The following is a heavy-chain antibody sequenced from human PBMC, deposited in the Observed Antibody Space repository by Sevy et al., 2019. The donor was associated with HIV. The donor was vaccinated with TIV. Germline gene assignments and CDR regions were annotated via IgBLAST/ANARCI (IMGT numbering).Heavy chain of an antibody. V-gene: IGHV4-59*08. CDR1: GGSITSLY. CDR3: AGGNAWGRGYS. Sequence: SETLSLTCTVSGGSITSLYWNWIRQPPGKGLEWIANICYNGHINYNPSLKSRVTLSLDTSKNQFSLRLSSVTAADTAMYYCAGGNAWGRGYSWGQGTLVTVSS. CDR2: ICYNGHI. D-gene: IGHD1-26*01. J-gene: IGHJ4*02.